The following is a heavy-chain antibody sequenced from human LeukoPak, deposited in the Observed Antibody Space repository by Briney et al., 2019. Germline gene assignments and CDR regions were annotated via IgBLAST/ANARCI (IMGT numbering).Heavy chain of an antibody. J-gene: IGHJ5*02. Sequence: ASVKVSCKASGYTFTTYGISWVRQAPGQGPEWMGWINPYNGDTNYAQKLQGRVTMTTDTSTSTAYMELRSLRSDDTAVYYCARVGGGIITMATNWFDPWGQGTLVTVSS. CDR3: ARVGGGIITMATNWFDP. V-gene: IGHV1-18*01. D-gene: IGHD3-10*01. CDR2: INPYNGDT. CDR1: GYTFTTYG.